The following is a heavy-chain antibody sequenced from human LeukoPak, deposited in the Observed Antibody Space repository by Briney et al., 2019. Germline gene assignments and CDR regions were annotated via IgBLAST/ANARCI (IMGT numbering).Heavy chain of an antibody. CDR1: GFTFSSYA. V-gene: IGHV3-30-3*01. CDR2: ISYDGTNK. Sequence: GGCLRLSCAASGFTFSSYAMHWVRPAPGKGLEWVAVISYDGTNKYYADSVKGRFTFSRDNSKNTLYLQMNSLRVEDTAVYYCARAQSSGWSTLFDYWGQGTLVTVSS. CDR3: ARAQSSGWSTLFDY. J-gene: IGHJ4*02. D-gene: IGHD6-19*01.